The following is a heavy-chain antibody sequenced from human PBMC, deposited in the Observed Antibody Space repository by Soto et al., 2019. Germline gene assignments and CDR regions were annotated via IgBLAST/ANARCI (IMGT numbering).Heavy chain of an antibody. D-gene: IGHD3-3*01. Sequence: SETLSLTCTDSGGSISSDYWSWIRQPPGKGLEWIGYIYYSGSAYYNPSLKSRVTMSVDTSQNQFSLKLSSVTAADTAVYYCAGRTSLTSVEIFSGGLSGYNWVDPWGRGTLVTVSS. CDR3: AGRTSLTSVEIFSGGLSGYNWVDP. J-gene: IGHJ5*01. V-gene: IGHV4-59*08. CDR2: IYYSGSA. CDR1: GGSISSDY.